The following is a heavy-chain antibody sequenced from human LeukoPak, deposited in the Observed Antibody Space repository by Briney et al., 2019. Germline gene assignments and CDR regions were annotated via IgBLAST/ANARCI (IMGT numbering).Heavy chain of an antibody. V-gene: IGHV1-69*13. CDR3: ARAVSSGYSSSWPYYYYYYYMDV. Sequence: ASVRVSCKASGGTFGSYALIWVRQAPGQGLEWMGGIIPMFGTANNAQKFQGRVTITADESTGTAYMELSSLRSEDTAVYYCARAVSSGYSSSWPYYYYYYYMDVWGKGTTVTISS. CDR2: IIPMFGTA. J-gene: IGHJ6*03. CDR1: GGTFGSYA. D-gene: IGHD6-13*01.